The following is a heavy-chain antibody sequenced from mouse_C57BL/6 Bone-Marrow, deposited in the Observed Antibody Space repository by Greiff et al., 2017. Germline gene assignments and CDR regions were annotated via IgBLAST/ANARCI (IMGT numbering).Heavy chain of an antibody. CDR2: IDPANGNT. CDR1: GFNIKNTY. Sequence: EVMLVESVAELVRPGASVKLSCTASGFNIKNTYMHWVKQRPEQGLEWIGRIDPANGNTKYAPKFQGKATITADTSSNTAYLQLSSLTSEDTAIXYCASPITTVVATPFAYWGQGTLVTVSA. V-gene: IGHV14-3*01. J-gene: IGHJ3*01. CDR3: ASPITTVVATPFAY. D-gene: IGHD1-1*01.